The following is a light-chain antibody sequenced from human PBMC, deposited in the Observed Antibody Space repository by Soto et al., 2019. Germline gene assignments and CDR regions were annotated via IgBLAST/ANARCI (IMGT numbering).Light chain of an antibody. Sequence: EIVMTPSPAPLSVSPGGRATLSCWASQSVSSNLAWYQQLPGQTPRLLIYGASTRATGVPARFSGSGSGTEFTLTISSLQSEDFAVYYCLHYNNWPRWTFGQGTKVDNK. CDR1: QSVSSN. CDR3: LHYNNWPRWT. V-gene: IGKV3-15*01. J-gene: IGKJ1*01. CDR2: GAS.